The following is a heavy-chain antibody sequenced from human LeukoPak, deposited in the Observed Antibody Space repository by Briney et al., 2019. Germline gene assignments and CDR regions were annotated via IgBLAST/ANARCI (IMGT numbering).Heavy chain of an antibody. CDR1: GFTFTSYG. J-gene: IGHJ4*02. CDR2: ISGSGGST. CDR3: ARGSSTSGPFDY. V-gene: IGHV3-23*01. D-gene: IGHD2-2*01. Sequence: GGTLRLSCAASGFTFTSYGMSWVRRAPGKGLEWVSAISGSGGSTYNADSVKGRFTISRDNSKNTLYLQMNSLRAEDTAVYYCARGSSTSGPFDYWGQGTLVTVSS.